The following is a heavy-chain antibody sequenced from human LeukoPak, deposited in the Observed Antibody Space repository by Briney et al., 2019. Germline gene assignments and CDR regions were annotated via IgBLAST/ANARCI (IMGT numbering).Heavy chain of an antibody. J-gene: IGHJ4*02. V-gene: IGHV4-59*01. CDR2: IYYSGCT. CDR3: ARAYYRLYYFDY. D-gene: IGHD3-10*01. CDR1: GGFISSYY. Sequence: SETLSLTCIVTGGFISSYYWSWIRQPPGRGLDWIGYIYYSGCTNYNPSLKSRVTISVDTSKNQFSLKLSSVTAADTAVYYCARAYYRLYYFDYWGQGTLVTVSS.